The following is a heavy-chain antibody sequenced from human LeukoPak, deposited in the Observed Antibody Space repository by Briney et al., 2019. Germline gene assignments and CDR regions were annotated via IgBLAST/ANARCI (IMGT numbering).Heavy chain of an antibody. CDR1: GGSISSGDYY. Sequence: SQTLSLTCTVSGGSISSGDYYWGWIRQPPGKGLEWIGSIYYSGSTYYDPSLKSRVTISVDTSKNQFSLKLSSVTAADTAVYYCARQLYSYGAYFDYWGQGTLVTVSS. CDR2: IYYSGST. CDR3: ARQLYSYGAYFDY. D-gene: IGHD5-18*01. J-gene: IGHJ4*02. V-gene: IGHV4-39*01.